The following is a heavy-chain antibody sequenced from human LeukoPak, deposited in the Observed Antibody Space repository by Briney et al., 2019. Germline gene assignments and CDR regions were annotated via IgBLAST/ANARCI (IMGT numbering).Heavy chain of an antibody. CDR1: GFTFSSCS. J-gene: IGHJ4*02. CDR2: IYSGGST. V-gene: IGHV3-66*01. D-gene: IGHD3-9*01. CDR3: ARDFSTYYDILTGPPYY. Sequence: GGSLRLSCAASGFTFSSCSMSWVRQAPGKGLEWVSVIYSGGSTYYADSVKGRFTISRDNSKNTLYLQMNSLRAEDTAVYYCARDFSTYYDILTGPPYYWGQGTLVTVSS.